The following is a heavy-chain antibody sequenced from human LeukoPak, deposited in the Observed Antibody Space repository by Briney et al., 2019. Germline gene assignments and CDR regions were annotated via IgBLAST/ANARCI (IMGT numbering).Heavy chain of an antibody. CDR2: IGRISTAI. Sequence: PGGSLRLSCAASRFTFDYFAMSWVRQTRGKGLEWIAYIGRISTAIQYADSVKGRFTIHGDNGENSLFEQIVSRRVEDTALYYCARDGYNWADLWGQGTLVTVSS. CDR1: RFTFDYFA. V-gene: IGHV3-48*01. CDR3: ARDGYNWADL. J-gene: IGHJ5*02. D-gene: IGHD5-24*01.